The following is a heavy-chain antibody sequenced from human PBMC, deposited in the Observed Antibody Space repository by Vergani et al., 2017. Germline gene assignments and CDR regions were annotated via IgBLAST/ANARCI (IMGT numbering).Heavy chain of an antibody. CDR3: AKGLGSTACHHCYPYFDF. CDR1: GFTFTAHG. V-gene: IGHV3-23*01. D-gene: IGHD2-2*01. CDR2: ISGQNFRT. Sequence: EVQLLESGGGSAQPGESLRLSCVASGFTFTAHGLNWVRQAPGKGLEWVSGISGQNFRTHYADSVKGRFTIPRDDSKNTVYLQMDSLTIEDTAVYFCAKGLGSTACHHCYPYFDFWGPGTLVTVSS. J-gene: IGHJ4*01.